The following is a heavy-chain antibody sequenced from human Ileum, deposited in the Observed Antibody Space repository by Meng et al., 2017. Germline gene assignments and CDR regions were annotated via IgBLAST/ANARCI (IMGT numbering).Heavy chain of an antibody. CDR2: IIPILGIA. V-gene: IGHV1-69*02. J-gene: IGHJ4*02. CDR1: GGTFSSYT. CDR3: ARSSLGWPFLPFDY. D-gene: IGHD3-3*01. Sequence: QVQLVQAGAEVKKPGAAGKGACKASGGTFSSYTISWVRQAPGQGLEWMGRIIPILGIANYAQKFQGRVTITADKSTSTAYMELSSLRSEDTAVYYCARSSLGWPFLPFDYWGQGTLVTVSS.